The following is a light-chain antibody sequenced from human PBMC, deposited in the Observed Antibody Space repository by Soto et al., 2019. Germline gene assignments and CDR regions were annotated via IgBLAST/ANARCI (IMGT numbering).Light chain of an antibody. Sequence: ETVLTQSPGTLSLSPGERATLSCRASQTIRSNYLAWYRQTPGQAPRLLIYGASNRATGIADRFSGSGSGTDVTLTIRRLEPEDFALYYCQQDGSPPWTFGQGTNVEIK. CDR3: QQDGSPPWT. CDR2: GAS. J-gene: IGKJ1*01. V-gene: IGKV3-20*01. CDR1: QTIRSNY.